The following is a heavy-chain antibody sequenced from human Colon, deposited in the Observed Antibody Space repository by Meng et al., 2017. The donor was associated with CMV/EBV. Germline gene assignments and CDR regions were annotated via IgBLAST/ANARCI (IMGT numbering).Heavy chain of an antibody. Sequence: GESLKISCEASGFTFSEYDMNWVRQAPGKGLEWVAYISHNSRVIHYADSVEGRFTISRDNAKNSVYLQMNSLRAEDTALYYCARLIVGPADILRDYWGQGTLVTVSS. J-gene: IGHJ4*02. D-gene: IGHD2-2*01. V-gene: IGHV3-21*06. CDR3: ARLIVGPADILRDY. CDR1: GFTFSEYD. CDR2: ISHNSRVI.